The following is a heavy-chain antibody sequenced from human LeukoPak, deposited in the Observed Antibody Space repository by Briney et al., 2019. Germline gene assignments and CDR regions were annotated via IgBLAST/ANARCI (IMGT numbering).Heavy chain of an antibody. J-gene: IGHJ4*02. Sequence: GGSLRLSCAGSGFPFSNYWMSWVRQAPGRGLEWVANIKEDGTEKYYVDSVRGRFTITRDNAKNSLYLQMNSLRAEDTAVYYCARGGTSGYSSSLHFWGGNYYFDYWGQGTLVTVSS. D-gene: IGHD6-13*01. CDR2: IKEDGTEK. CDR3: ARGGTSGYSSSLHFWGGNYYFDY. CDR1: GFPFSNYW. V-gene: IGHV3-7*01.